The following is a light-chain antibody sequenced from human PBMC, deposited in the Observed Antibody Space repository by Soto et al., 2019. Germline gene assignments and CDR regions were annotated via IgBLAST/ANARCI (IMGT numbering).Light chain of an antibody. V-gene: IGKV3-20*01. J-gene: IGKJ2*01. Sequence: EIVLTQSPGTLSLSPGEGATLSCRASESISSSYLAWYQQRPGQSPRLLIYAASSRAAGIPYRFSGSGSGADFTLTISRLEPEDFAVYYCQLYGGSHMFSFGQGTKLQIK. CDR1: ESISSSY. CDR3: QLYGGSHMFS. CDR2: AAS.